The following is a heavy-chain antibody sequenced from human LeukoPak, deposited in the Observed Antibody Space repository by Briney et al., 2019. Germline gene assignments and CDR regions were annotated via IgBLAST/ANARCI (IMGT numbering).Heavy chain of an antibody. D-gene: IGHD1-26*01. Sequence: GGSLRLSCAASGFTFSSYAMHWVRQAPGKGLEWVAVIPNDVSKKYYADFVKGRFTISRDNPMNTLYLQMNSLRVEDTAVYYCARDRKEGGVGEVDPWGQGSLVIVSS. CDR1: GFTFSSYA. CDR2: IPNDVSKK. J-gene: IGHJ5*02. CDR3: ARDRKEGGVGEVDP. V-gene: IGHV3-30*04.